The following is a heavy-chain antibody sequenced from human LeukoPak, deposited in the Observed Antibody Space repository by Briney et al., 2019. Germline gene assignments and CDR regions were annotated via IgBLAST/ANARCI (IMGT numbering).Heavy chain of an antibody. Sequence: GGSLRLSCAASGFTFSDDYMIWIRQAPEKGLEWVSYITNTGSATYYTDPVKGRFTISRDNAKNSLFLQMNSLRADDTAVYYCARARKGYYFDHWGQGTLVTVSS. CDR1: GFTFSDDY. D-gene: IGHD1-14*01. J-gene: IGHJ4*02. V-gene: IGHV3-11*04. CDR3: ARARKGYYFDH. CDR2: ITNTGSAT.